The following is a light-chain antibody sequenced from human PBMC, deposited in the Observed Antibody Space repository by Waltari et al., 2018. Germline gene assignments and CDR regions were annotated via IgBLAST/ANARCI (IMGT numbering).Light chain of an antibody. CDR3: QVWDSTNVL. CDR1: NIGSKN. V-gene: IGLV3-9*01. CDR2: RDR. Sequence: SYELTQALPVSVAQGQTARITLGGHNIGSKNVHWYQLQPGQAPVLVIYRDRNRPSGIPERFSGSNSLNTATLTISRAQVGDEGDYFCQVWDSTNVLFGGGTKLTVL. J-gene: IGLJ2*01.